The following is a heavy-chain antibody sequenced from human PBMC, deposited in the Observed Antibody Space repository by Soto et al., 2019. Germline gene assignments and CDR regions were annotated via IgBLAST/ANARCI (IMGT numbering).Heavy chain of an antibody. D-gene: IGHD3-3*01. CDR1: GGTFSSYD. CDR3: ARVSYYDFEASYYYYYYGMDV. V-gene: IGHV1-69*13. Sequence: GASVKVSCKASGGTFSSYDISWVRQAPGPGLEWMGGIIPIFGTANYAQKFQGRVTITADESTSTAYMELTSLRSEDTAVYYCARVSYYDFEASYYYYYYGMDVWGQGTTVTVSS. CDR2: IIPIFGTA. J-gene: IGHJ6*02.